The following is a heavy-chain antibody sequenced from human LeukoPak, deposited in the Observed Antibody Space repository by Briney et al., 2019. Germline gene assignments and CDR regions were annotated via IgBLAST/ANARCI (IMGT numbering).Heavy chain of an antibody. CDR3: ARTLQTITIFGVVINPQNMDV. CDR1: GYTFTSYG. D-gene: IGHD3-3*01. CDR2: ISAYNGNT. Sequence: GASVKVSCKASGYTFTSYGISWVRQAPGQGLEWMGWISAYNGNTNYAQKLQGRVTMTTDTSTSTAYMELRSLRSDDTAVYYCARTLQTITIFGVVINPQNMDVWGKGTTVTVSS. V-gene: IGHV1-18*01. J-gene: IGHJ6*03.